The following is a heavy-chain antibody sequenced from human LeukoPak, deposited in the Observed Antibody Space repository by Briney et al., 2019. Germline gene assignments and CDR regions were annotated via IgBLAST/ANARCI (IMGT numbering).Heavy chain of an antibody. CDR1: GFTFSSYA. D-gene: IGHD3-10*01. CDR3: ARDYLITMVLDY. J-gene: IGHJ4*02. CDR2: ISGSGGRT. V-gene: IGHV3-23*01. Sequence: GGSLRLSCAASGFTFSSYAMSWVRQAPGKGLEWVSLISGSGGRTYYADSVKGRFTISRDNSKNTLYLQMNSLRAEDTAVYYCARDYLITMVLDYWGQGTLVTVSS.